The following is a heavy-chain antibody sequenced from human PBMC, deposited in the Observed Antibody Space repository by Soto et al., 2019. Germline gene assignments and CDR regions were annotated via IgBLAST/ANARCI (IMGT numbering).Heavy chain of an antibody. CDR1: GFNFIRKY. CDR2: LYSGGTK. V-gene: IGHV3-53*01. Sequence: EVLLVESGGGLIQPGGSLRLSCAASGFNFIRKYMIWVRQAPGKGLEWVSILYSGGTKYYADSVKGRFTISRDTSENTLYLQMNSLRAEDTAVYYCARGLYDSGSFYFDFWGQGTLVTVSS. D-gene: IGHD3-10*01. J-gene: IGHJ4*02. CDR3: ARGLYDSGSFYFDF.